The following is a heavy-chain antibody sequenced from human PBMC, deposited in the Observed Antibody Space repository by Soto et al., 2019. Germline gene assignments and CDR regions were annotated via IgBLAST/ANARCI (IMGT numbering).Heavy chain of an antibody. V-gene: IGHV1-69*02. CDR1: GGTFSSYT. CDR2: IIPILGIA. D-gene: IGHD1-1*01. CDR3: ARLVQLERRFVWFDP. J-gene: IGHJ5*02. Sequence: GASVKVSCKASGGTFSSYTISWVRQAPGQGLEWMGRIIPILGIANYAQKFQGRVTITADKSTSTAYMELSSLRSEDTAVYYCARLVQLERRFVWFDPRGQGTLVTVSS.